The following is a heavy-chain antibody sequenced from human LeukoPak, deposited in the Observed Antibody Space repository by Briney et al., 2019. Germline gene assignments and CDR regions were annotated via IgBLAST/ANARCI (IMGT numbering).Heavy chain of an antibody. CDR1: GFTFGSYA. CDR2: IKSKTDGGTT. J-gene: IGHJ4*02. Sequence: GGSLRLSCAASGFTFGSYAMSWVRQAPGKGLEWVGRIKSKTDGGTTDYAAPVKGRFTISRDDSKNTLYLQMNSLKTEDTAVYYCTTPLRYCSGGSCYSGIEWGQGTLVTVSS. V-gene: IGHV3-15*01. CDR3: TTPLRYCSGGSCYSGIE. D-gene: IGHD2-15*01.